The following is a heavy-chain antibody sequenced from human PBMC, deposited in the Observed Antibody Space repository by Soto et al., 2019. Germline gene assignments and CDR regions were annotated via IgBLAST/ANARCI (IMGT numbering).Heavy chain of an antibody. J-gene: IGHJ4*02. Sequence: EVQLLESGGGLVQPGGSLRLSCAASGITFSSYVMSWVRQAPGKGLEWVSSISGSGGGTNYADSVKGRFTISRDNSKNTLYLQMNSLRADDTAVYYCAKFHGYSYGNVDYWGQGTLVTVSS. CDR2: ISGSGGGT. CDR1: GITFSSYV. D-gene: IGHD5-18*01. V-gene: IGHV3-23*01. CDR3: AKFHGYSYGNVDY.